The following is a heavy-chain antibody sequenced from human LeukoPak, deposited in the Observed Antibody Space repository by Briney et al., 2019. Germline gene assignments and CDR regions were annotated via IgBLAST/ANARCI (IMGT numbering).Heavy chain of an antibody. J-gene: IGHJ4*02. V-gene: IGHV3-30*18. Sequence: PGRSLRLSCAASGCTFSSCGMHWGRKAPGKGLWGGAVISYDGSNKYYADSVNDRFITSRDNSKNTLYLPINSQRAEVTAGYYCAKDRLRGVHFDYWGQGTLVTVSS. CDR3: AKDRLRGVHFDY. CDR2: ISYDGSNK. CDR1: GCTFSSCG. D-gene: IGHD5-12*01.